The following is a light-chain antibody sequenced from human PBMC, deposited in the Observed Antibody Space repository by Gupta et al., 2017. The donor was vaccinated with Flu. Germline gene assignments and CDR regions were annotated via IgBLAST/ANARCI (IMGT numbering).Light chain of an antibody. CDR3: CTSDASLCVWV. CDR1: SSNIGSQH. Sequence: QSVLPQPPSASGTPGQTVTISCSGGSSNIGSQHTFWYQQLPATAPKLLIYNNDKRRSGVPDRFSGSKSGTSASLAITGLRSEEEADYYCCTSDASLCVWVFGGGTKLTVL. CDR2: NND. V-gene: IGLV1-47*01. J-gene: IGLJ3*02.